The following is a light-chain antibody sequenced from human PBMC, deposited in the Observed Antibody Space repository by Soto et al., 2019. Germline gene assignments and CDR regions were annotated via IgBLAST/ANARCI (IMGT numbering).Light chain of an antibody. CDR2: GAS. Sequence: EIVMTQSPATLSVSPGERATLSCRASQSVSSNLAWYQQKPGQAPRLLIYGASIRATGIPARFSGSGSGTEFTITISSLQSEDVADYYCQQYNNWTTFGQGTKVEIK. V-gene: IGKV3D-15*01. CDR1: QSVSSN. J-gene: IGKJ1*01. CDR3: QQYNNWTT.